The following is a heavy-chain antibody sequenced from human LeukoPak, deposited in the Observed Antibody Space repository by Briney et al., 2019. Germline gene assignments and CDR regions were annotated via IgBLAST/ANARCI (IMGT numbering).Heavy chain of an antibody. V-gene: IGHV3-74*01. J-gene: IGHJ5*02. CDR1: GFTFSSYW. CDR3: ARDRPHNWFDP. CDR2: VDIDGSST. Sequence: SGRSLRLSCAASGFTFSSYWMHWVRHVPGKGLEWVSRVDIDGSSTTYADSVKGRFTISRDNAKNTLYLQMNSLRAEDTAVYYCARDRPHNWFDPWGQGTLVSVSS.